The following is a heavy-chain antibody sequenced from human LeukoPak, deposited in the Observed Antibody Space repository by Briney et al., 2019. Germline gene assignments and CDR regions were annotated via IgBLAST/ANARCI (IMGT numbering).Heavy chain of an antibody. J-gene: IGHJ6*03. Sequence: GGSLRLSCAASGFTFDDYAMHWVRQAPGKGLEWVANIKQDGSEKYYVDSVKGRFTISRDNAKNSLYLQMNSLRAEDTAVYYCARDSVLLWIHYYYYMDVWGKGTTVTISS. CDR3: ARDSVLLWIHYYYYMDV. CDR1: GFTFDDYA. D-gene: IGHD3-10*01. CDR2: IKQDGSEK. V-gene: IGHV3-7*01.